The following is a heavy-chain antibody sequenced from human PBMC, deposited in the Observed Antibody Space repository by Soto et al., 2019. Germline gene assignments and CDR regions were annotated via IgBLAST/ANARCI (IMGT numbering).Heavy chain of an antibody. V-gene: IGHV3-33*01. D-gene: IGHD6-19*01. Sequence: QVQLVESGGGVVQPGRSLRLSCAASGFTFSSYGMHWVRQAPGKGLEGVAVIWYEGSNKYYADSVKGRFTISRDNSKNTVYVQMSRLRAEDTAVYCCARGGIAVAVGDYWGQGTLVTVSS. CDR2: IWYEGSNK. CDR3: ARGGIAVAVGDY. CDR1: GFTFSSYG. J-gene: IGHJ4*02.